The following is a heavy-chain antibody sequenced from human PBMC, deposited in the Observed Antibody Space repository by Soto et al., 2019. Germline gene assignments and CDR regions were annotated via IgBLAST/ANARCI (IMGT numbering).Heavy chain of an antibody. J-gene: IGHJ3*02. CDR1: GFTFSSYG. V-gene: IGHV3-33*01. D-gene: IGHD3-22*01. CDR2: IWYDGSNK. Sequence: GGSLRLSCAASGFTFSSYGMHWVRQAPGKGLEWVAVIWYDGSNKYYADSVKGRFTISRDNSKNTLYLQMNSLRAEDTAVYYCARGGHYYDSSGYYPTYAFDIWGQATMVTVS. CDR3: ARGGHYYDSSGYYPTYAFDI.